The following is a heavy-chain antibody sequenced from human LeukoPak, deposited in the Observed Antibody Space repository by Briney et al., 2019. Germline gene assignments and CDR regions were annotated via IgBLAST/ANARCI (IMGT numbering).Heavy chain of an antibody. D-gene: IGHD4-17*01. CDR3: GTTVTTGRRY. CDR1: GFTFSSYS. Sequence: GGSLRLSCAASGFTFSSYSMNWVRQAPGKGLEWVANIKQDGSEKYYMDSVKGRFTISRDNAKNSLYLQMNSLRAEDTAVYYCGTTVTTGRRYWGQGTLVTVSS. V-gene: IGHV3-7*01. J-gene: IGHJ4*02. CDR2: IKQDGSEK.